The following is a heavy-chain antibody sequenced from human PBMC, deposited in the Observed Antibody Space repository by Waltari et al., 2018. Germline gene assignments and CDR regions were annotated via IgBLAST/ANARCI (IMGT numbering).Heavy chain of an antibody. CDR3: ARYCSGGSCQPYYFDY. CDR1: GGSISSSSYY. J-gene: IGHJ4*02. Sequence: QLQLQESGPGLVKPSETLSLTCTVSGGSISSSSYYWGWIRQPPGKGLEWIGSIYYSGSTYSNPSRKSRVTISVDTSKNQFSLKLSSVTAADTAVYYCARYCSGGSCQPYYFDYWGQGTLVTVSS. CDR2: IYYSGST. D-gene: IGHD2-15*01. V-gene: IGHV4-39*07.